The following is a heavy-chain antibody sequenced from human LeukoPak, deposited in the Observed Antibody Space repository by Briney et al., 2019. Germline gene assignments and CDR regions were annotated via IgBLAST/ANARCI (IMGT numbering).Heavy chain of an antibody. CDR3: ARDRGDGYNYSGFDY. D-gene: IGHD5-24*01. CDR2: IYTSGST. Sequence: SETLSLTCTVSGGSISSGSNYWSWIRQPAGKGLEWIGRIYTSGSTNYNPSLKSRVTISVDTSKNQFSLKLSSVTAADTAVYYCARDRGDGYNYSGFDYWGQGTLVTVSS. CDR1: GGSISSGSNY. V-gene: IGHV4-61*02. J-gene: IGHJ4*02.